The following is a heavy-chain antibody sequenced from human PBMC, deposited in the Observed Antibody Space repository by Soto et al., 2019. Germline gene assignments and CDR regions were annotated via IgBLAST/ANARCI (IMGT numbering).Heavy chain of an antibody. CDR1: GFTFSDYW. CDR2: IMKDGGVK. J-gene: IGHJ4*02. V-gene: IGHV3-7*01. Sequence: EVQLVESGGGLVQPGGSLRLSCAASGFTFSDYWMGWVRQAPGKGLEWVATIMKDGGVKKYVDSVKGRFTISRDNAKNSLILQMNRLRAEDTAVYYCARDSDYYKADYWCQGTLVTVSS. CDR3: ARDSDYYKADY. D-gene: IGHD2-21*02.